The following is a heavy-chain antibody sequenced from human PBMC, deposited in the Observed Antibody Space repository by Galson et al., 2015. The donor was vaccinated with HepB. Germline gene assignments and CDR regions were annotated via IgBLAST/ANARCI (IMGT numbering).Heavy chain of an antibody. CDR2: IDNDGTGT. D-gene: IGHD4/OR15-4a*01. CDR3: ARRQCIGASCYLDS. CDR1: GFTFNNYW. J-gene: IGHJ4*02. Sequence: SLRLSCAASGFTFNNYWMHWVRQAPGKGLVRVSRIDNDGTGTDYGDSVKSRFTISRDNAKNTLYLVMSSLRADDTAVYFCARRQCIGASCYLDSWGQGTLVTVSS. V-gene: IGHV3-74*01.